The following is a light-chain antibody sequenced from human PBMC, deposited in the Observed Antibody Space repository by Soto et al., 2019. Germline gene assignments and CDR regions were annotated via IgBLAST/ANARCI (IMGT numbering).Light chain of an antibody. Sequence: DIQMTQSPSTLSASVGDRVTITCRASQSISSWLAWYQQKPGIAPKLLIYDASSLESGVPSRFSGSGSGTEFTLTISSLQPDDFATYYCQQYNSYSPRTFGQGTKLEIK. CDR1: QSISSW. CDR3: QQYNSYSPRT. V-gene: IGKV1-5*01. J-gene: IGKJ2*01. CDR2: DAS.